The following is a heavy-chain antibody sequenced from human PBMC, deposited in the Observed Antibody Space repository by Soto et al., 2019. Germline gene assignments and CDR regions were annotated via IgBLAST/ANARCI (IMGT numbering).Heavy chain of an antibody. J-gene: IGHJ3*02. CDR2: IIPIFGTA. V-gene: IGHV1-69*13. D-gene: IGHD2-2*01. Sequence: SVKVSCNASGGTFSSYAISWVRQAPGQGLEWMGGIIPIFGTANYAQNFQGRVTITADESTRTAYMELSSLRSEDTAVYYCARVRSRYGLGEAFDIWRQGTMVTVSS. CDR3: ARVRSRYGLGEAFDI. CDR1: GGTFSSYA.